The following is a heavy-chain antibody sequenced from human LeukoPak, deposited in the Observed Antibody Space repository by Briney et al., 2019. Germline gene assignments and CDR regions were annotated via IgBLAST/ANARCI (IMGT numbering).Heavy chain of an antibody. J-gene: IGHJ4*02. CDR3: AKDINYDSSGYFDY. D-gene: IGHD3-22*01. Sequence: QSGGSLRLSCAASGFTFDDYAMHWVRQAPGKGLEWVSGITWNSGSIGYADSVKGRFTISRDNAKNSLYLQMNSLRAEDTALYYRAKDINYDSSGYFDYWGQGILVTVSS. CDR1: GFTFDDYA. CDR2: ITWNSGSI. V-gene: IGHV3-9*01.